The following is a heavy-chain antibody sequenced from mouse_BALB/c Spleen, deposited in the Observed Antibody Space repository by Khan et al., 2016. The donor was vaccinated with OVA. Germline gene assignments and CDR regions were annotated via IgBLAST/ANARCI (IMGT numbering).Heavy chain of an antibody. D-gene: IGHD1-1*01. CDR1: GYTFTSYW. CDR2: IGPGSSNA. CDR3: ARENDYGRSCYAMDY. Sequence: LVKPGASVKLSCKASGYTFTSYWINWIKQRPGQGLEWIGRIGPGSSNAYYNDMFKGKATLTVDTSSNTAYIQLSSLSSEDSAVYFCARENDYGRSCYAMDYWGQGTSVTVSA. V-gene: IGHV1S41*01. J-gene: IGHJ4*01.